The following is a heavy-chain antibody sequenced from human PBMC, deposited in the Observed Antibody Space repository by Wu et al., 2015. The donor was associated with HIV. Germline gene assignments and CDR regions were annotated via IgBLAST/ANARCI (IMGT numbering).Heavy chain of an antibody. J-gene: IGHJ6*02. V-gene: IGHV1-69*05. Sequence: QVQLVQSGAEVKKPGSSVKVSCKASGGTFSSYAISWVRQAPGQGLEWMGGIIPIFGTANYAQKFQGRVTITTDESTSTAYMELSSLRSEDTAVYYCARVVKAGPNYYYYGMDVWGQGTTGHRLL. CDR2: IIPIFGTA. CDR1: GGTFSSYA. CDR3: ARVVKAGPNYYYYGMDV.